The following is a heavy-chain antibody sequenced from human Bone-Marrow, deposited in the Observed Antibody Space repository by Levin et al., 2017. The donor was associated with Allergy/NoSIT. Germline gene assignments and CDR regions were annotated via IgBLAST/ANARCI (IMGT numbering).Heavy chain of an antibody. CDR1: GFTFSIYS. V-gene: IGHV3-21*01. J-gene: IGHJ3*02. CDR2: ISSSGSDM. CDR3: ARGIIGDVRMSHKEDLDI. Sequence: GGSLRLSCTASGFTFSIYSINWVRQAPGKGLEWVSSISSSGSDMYYVDSVRGRFTISRDNAKNSLTLQMNSLRAEDTAVYYCARGIIGDVRMSHKEDLDIWGQGTMVSVSS. D-gene: IGHD2-21*01.